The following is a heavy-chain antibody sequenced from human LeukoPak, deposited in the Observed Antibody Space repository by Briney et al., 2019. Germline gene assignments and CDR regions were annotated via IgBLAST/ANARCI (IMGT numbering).Heavy chain of an antibody. V-gene: IGHV1-18*01. CDR2: ISAYNGNT. J-gene: IGHJ4*02. CDR1: GYTFTSYG. CDR3: AREYYYDSSGYYGPFDY. D-gene: IGHD3-22*01. Sequence: ASVKVSCKASGYTFTSYGISWVRQAPGQGLEWMGWISAYNGNTNYAQKLQGRVTMITDTSTSTAYMELRSLRSDDTAVYYCAREYYYDSSGYYGPFDYWGQGTLVTVSS.